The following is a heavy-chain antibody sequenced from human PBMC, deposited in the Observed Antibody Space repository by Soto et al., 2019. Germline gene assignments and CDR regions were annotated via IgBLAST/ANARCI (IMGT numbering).Heavy chain of an antibody. CDR2: ISWNSGSI. J-gene: IGHJ5*02. V-gene: IGHV3-9*01. Sequence: EVQLVESGGGLVQPGRSLRLSCAASGFTFDDYAMNWVRQAPGKGLEWVSGISWNSGSIGYADSVKGRFTISRDNAKNSLYLQMNSLRAEDTALYYCAKDFSSSWDNNWFDPWGQGPLVTVSS. D-gene: IGHD6-13*01. CDR3: AKDFSSSWDNNWFDP. CDR1: GFTFDDYA.